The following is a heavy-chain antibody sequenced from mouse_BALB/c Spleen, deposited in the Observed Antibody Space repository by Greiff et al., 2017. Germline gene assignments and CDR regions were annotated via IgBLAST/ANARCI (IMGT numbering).Heavy chain of an antibody. Sequence: QVQLQQPGAELVRPGASVKLSCKASGYTFTSYWINWVKQRPGQGLEWIGNIYPSDSYTNYNQKFKDKATLTVDKSSSTAYMQLSSPTSEDSAVYYCTSLYGGYYYAMDYWVKEPQSPSPQ. CDR3: TSLYGGYYYAMDY. J-gene: IGHJ4*01. V-gene: IGHV1-69*02. CDR2: IYPSDSYT. D-gene: IGHD1-1*02. CDR1: GYTFTSYW.